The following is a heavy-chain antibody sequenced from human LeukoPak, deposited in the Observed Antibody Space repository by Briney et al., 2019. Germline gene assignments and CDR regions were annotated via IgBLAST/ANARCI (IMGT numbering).Heavy chain of an antibody. CDR2: ISSSSSYT. J-gene: IGHJ3*02. V-gene: IGHV3-11*06. CDR3: ARRPTPGQAFDI. D-gene: IGHD3-10*01. Sequence: GGSLRLSCAASGFTFSDYYMSWIRQAPGKGLEWVSYISSSSSYTNYADSVKGRFTISRVNAKNSLYLQMNSLRAEDTAVYYCARRPTPGQAFDIWGQGTMVTVSS. CDR1: GFTFSDYY.